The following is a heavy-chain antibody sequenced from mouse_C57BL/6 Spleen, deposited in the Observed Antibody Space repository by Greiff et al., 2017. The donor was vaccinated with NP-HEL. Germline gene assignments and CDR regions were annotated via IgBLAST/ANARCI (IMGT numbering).Heavy chain of an antibody. Sequence: VQLQQSGAELARPGASVRMSCKASGYTFTSYTMHWVKQRPGQGLEWIGYINSSSGYTKYNQKFKDKATLTADKSSSTAYMQRSSLTSEDSAVYYCARSQLGQGYFDYWGQGTTLTVSS. V-gene: IGHV1-4*01. J-gene: IGHJ2*01. CDR2: INSSSGYT. D-gene: IGHD4-1*02. CDR1: GYTFTSYT. CDR3: ARSQLGQGYFDY.